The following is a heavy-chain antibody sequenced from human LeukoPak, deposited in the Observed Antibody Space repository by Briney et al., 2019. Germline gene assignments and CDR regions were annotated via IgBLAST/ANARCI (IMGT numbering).Heavy chain of an antibody. CDR2: MNPNSGNT. J-gene: IGHJ6*03. CDR3: GTGRVLCRGDGGRGDYYYMDV. D-gene: IGHD3-16*01. Sequence: ASVKVSCKASGYTFTSYDINWVRQATGQGLEWMGWMNPNSGNTGYAQKFQGRVTMTRNTSISTAYMELSSLRSEDTAVYYCGTGRVLCRGDGGRGDYYYMDVWGKGTTVTVSS. CDR1: GYTFTSYD. V-gene: IGHV1-8*01.